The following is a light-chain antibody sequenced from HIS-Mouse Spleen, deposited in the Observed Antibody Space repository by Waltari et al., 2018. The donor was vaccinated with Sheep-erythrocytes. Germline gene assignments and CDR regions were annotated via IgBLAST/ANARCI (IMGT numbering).Light chain of an antibody. J-gene: IGKJ1*01. Sequence: DIVMTQSPLSLPVTPGEPASISCRSSQSLLHSNGYNYLGWYLQKPGQSPQLLIYLGSYRASGVPDRFSGSGSGTDFTLKISRVEAEDVGVYYCMQALQTPWTFGQGTKVEIK. CDR3: MQALQTPWT. CDR2: LGS. V-gene: IGKV2-28*01. CDR1: QSLLHSNGYNY.